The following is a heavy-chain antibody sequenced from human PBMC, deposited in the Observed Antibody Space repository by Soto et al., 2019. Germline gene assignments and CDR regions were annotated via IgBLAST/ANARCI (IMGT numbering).Heavy chain of an antibody. V-gene: IGHV3-30*18. Sequence: HPGGSLRLSCVASGFTFSNCGMHWVRQAPGKGLEWVAVISYDGSNKYYADSVKGRFTISRDNSKNTLYLQMNSLRPEDTAVYYCAKSGLAAMALNYYYGMDVWGQGTTVTVSS. J-gene: IGHJ6*02. CDR2: ISYDGSNK. CDR1: GFTFSNCG. CDR3: AKSGLAAMALNYYYGMDV. D-gene: IGHD5-18*01.